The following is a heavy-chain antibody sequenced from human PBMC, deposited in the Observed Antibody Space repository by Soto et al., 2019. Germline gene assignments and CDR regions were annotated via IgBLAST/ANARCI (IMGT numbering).Heavy chain of an antibody. Sequence: GGSLRLSCAASGFSFRSHNMHWVRQAPGEGLEWVAVISYDGSNKYYADSVKGRFTISRDNSKNTLDLQMNSLRAEDTAVYYCAKGEGSNHYYGMDGWGQGTTVTVSS. CDR2: ISYDGSNK. CDR1: GFSFRSHN. J-gene: IGHJ6*02. V-gene: IGHV3-30*18. CDR3: AKGEGSNHYYGMDG. D-gene: IGHD6-13*01.